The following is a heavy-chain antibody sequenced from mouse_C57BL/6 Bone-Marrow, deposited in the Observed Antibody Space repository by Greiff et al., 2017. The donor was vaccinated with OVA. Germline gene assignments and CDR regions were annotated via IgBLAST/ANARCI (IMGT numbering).Heavy chain of an antibody. V-gene: IGHV7-3*01. CDR1: GFTFTDYY. Sequence: EVKLMESGGGLVQPGGSLSLSCAASGFTFTDYYMSWVRQPPGKALEWLGFIRNKANGYTTEYSASVKGRFTISRDNSQSILYLQMNALRAEDSATYYCARFGDGYSFDYWGQGTTLTVSS. CDR2: IRNKANGYTT. D-gene: IGHD2-3*01. J-gene: IGHJ2*01. CDR3: ARFGDGYSFDY.